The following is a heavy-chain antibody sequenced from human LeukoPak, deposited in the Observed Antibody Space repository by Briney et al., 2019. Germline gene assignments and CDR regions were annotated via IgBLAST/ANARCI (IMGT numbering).Heavy chain of an antibody. V-gene: IGHV3-33*08. J-gene: IGHJ4*02. D-gene: IGHD3-22*01. Sequence: GGSLRLSCAASGFTFSSYWMSWVRQAPGKGLEWLAVVWYDDAVKNYADSVKGRFTISRDNSMNTLFLQMNNLSAEDTAVYYCARDNDYYDLHYWGQGTLVTVSS. CDR3: ARDNDYYDLHY. CDR1: GFTFSSYW. CDR2: VWYDDAVK.